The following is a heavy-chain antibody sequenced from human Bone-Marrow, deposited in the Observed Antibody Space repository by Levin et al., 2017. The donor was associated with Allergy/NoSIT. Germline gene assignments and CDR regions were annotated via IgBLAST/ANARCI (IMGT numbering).Heavy chain of an antibody. D-gene: IGHD2-21*01. CDR3: AKGNFIVVASPENWFDP. J-gene: IGHJ5*02. Sequence: PGGSLRLSCAASGFTFSSYGMHWVRQAPGKGLEWVAVISYDGSNKYYADSVKGRFTISRDNSKNTLYLQMNSLRAEDTAVYYCAKGNFIVVASPENWFDPWGQGTLVTVSS. V-gene: IGHV3-30*18. CDR1: GFTFSSYG. CDR2: ISYDGSNK.